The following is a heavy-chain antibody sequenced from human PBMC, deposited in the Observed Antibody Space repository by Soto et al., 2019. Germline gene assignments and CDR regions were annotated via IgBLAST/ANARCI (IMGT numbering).Heavy chain of an antibody. CDR3: ARVMVRVVIINDY. CDR2: MNPNSDDT. V-gene: IGHV1-8*01. J-gene: IGHJ4*02. Sequence: QVQLVQSGAEVKKPGASVKVSCKASGYTFIGYDINWVRQAPGQGLEWMGWMNPNSDDTRYAQNFQGRVTMTRDTSTSIVYMELSSLRSEDTAVYYGARVMVRVVIINDYWGQGTLVTVSS. D-gene: IGHD3-10*01. CDR1: GYTFIGYD.